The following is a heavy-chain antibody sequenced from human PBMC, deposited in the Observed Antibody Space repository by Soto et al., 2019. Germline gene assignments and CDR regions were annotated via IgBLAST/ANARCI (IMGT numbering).Heavy chain of an antibody. D-gene: IGHD6-6*01. J-gene: IGHJ4*02. Sequence: GESLKISCKGSGYSFISYWIGWVRQMPGKGLEWMGIIYPGDSDTRYSPSFQGQVTISADKSISTAYLQWSSLKASDTAMYYCARFGEGGSSPREDNYFDYWGQGTLVTVSS. CDR3: ARFGEGGSSPREDNYFDY. CDR2: IYPGDSDT. CDR1: GYSFISYW. V-gene: IGHV5-51*01.